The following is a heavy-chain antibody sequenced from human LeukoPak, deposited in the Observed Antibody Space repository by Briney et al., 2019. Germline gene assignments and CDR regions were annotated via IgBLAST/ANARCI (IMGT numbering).Heavy chain of an antibody. D-gene: IGHD1-26*01. CDR3: ARDRRLLPMVLDY. CDR2: IIPIFGTA. CDR1: GGTFSGYA. J-gene: IGHJ4*02. Sequence: GSSVKVSCKASGGTFSGYAISWVRQAPGQGLEWMGRIIPIFGTANYAQKFQGRVTITADESTSTAYMELSSLRSEDTAVYYCARDRRLLPMVLDYWGQGTLVTVSS. V-gene: IGHV1-69*15.